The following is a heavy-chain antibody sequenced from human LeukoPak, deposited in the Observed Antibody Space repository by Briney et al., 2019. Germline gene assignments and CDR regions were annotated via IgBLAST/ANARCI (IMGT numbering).Heavy chain of an antibody. CDR3: ARELGDYASFDY. V-gene: IGHV3-30-3*01. Sequence: GGSLSLSCAASGFTFSSYAMHWVRQAPGKGLEWVAVISYDGSNKYYADSVKGRFTISRDNSKNTLYLQMNSLRAEDTAVYYCARELGDYASFDYWGQGTLVTVSS. D-gene: IGHD4-17*01. J-gene: IGHJ4*02. CDR1: GFTFSSYA. CDR2: ISYDGSNK.